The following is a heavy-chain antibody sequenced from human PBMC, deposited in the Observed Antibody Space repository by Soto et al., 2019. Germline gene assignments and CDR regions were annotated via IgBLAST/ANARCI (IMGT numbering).Heavy chain of an antibody. CDR2: IYHSGST. V-gene: IGHV4-30-2*01. J-gene: IGHJ4*02. CDR1: GGSISSGGYS. D-gene: IGHD2-15*01. Sequence: SETLSLTCAVSGGSISSGGYSWSWIRQPPGKGLEWVAYIYHSGSTYYNPSLKSRVTISVDRSKNQFSLRLSSVTAADTAVYYCARAMTPLTPLAYWGQGTLVTVSS. CDR3: ARAMTPLTPLAY.